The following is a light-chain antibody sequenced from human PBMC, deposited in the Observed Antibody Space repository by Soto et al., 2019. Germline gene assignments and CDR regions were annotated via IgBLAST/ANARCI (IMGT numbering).Light chain of an antibody. CDR1: SSNIGAGYN. CDR2: GDS. V-gene: IGLV1-40*01. Sequence: QSVLTQPPSVSGAPGQRVTISCTGSSSNIGAGYNVHWYQQVPGTAPKLLIYGDSNRPSGVPVRFSGSKSGTSASLAITGLQAEDEADYYCQSYDSSLSGWLFGGGTQLTVL. J-gene: IGLJ3*02. CDR3: QSYDSSLSGWL.